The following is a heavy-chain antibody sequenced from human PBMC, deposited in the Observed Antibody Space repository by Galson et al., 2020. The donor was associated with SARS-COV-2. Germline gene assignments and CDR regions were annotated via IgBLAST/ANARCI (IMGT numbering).Heavy chain of an antibody. Sequence: SETLSLTCTVSGGSISSGGYYWSWIRQHPGKGLEWIGYIYYSGSTYYNPSLKSRVTISVDTSKNQFSLKLSSVTAADTAVYYCARDPAYYYGSGSYAAGAFDIWGQGTMVTVSS. CDR1: GGSISSGGYY. CDR3: ARDPAYYYGSGSYAAGAFDI. D-gene: IGHD3-10*01. CDR2: IYYSGST. J-gene: IGHJ3*02. V-gene: IGHV4-31*03.